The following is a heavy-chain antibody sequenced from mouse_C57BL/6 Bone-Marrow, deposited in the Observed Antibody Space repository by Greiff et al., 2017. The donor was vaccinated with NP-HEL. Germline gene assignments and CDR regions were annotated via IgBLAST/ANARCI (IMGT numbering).Heavy chain of an antibody. CDR1: GYTFTSYW. J-gene: IGHJ2*01. V-gene: IGHV1-59*01. CDR3: ARGDYGSSWYYFDY. Sequence: QVQLQQPGAELVRPGTSVKLSCKASGYTFTSYWMHWVKQRPGQGLEWIGVIDPSDSYPNYNQKFKGKATLTVDTSSSTAYMQLSSLTSEDSAVYYCARGDYGSSWYYFDYWGQGTTLTVSS. D-gene: IGHD1-1*01. CDR2: IDPSDSYP.